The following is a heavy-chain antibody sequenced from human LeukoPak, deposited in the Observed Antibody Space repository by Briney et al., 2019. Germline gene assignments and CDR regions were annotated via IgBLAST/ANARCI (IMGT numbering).Heavy chain of an antibody. Sequence: SETLSLTCTVSGGSISGYYWSWIRQPPGKGLEWIGYIYYSGRTNYNPSLKSRVTISVDTSKNQFSLRLSSVTAAVTAVYYCARRASRITMIVERYWYFDLWGRGTLVTVSS. CDR1: GGSISGYY. J-gene: IGHJ2*01. CDR2: IYYSGRT. CDR3: ARRASRITMIVERYWYFDL. D-gene: IGHD3-22*01. V-gene: IGHV4-59*01.